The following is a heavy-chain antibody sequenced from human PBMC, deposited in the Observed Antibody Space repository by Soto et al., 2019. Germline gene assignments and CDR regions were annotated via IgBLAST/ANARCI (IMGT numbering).Heavy chain of an antibody. CDR1: GFTFSSYA. CDR2: ISVNDGRA. CDR3: AKELTLPY. D-gene: IGHD3-16*01. V-gene: IGHV3-23*01. J-gene: IGHJ4*02. Sequence: GGSLRLSCAASGFTFSSYAMNWIRQGPGKGLEWVSGISVNDGRAYYADSVKGRFTVSRDNSKNTLYLQMNSLRAEDTAVYSCAKELTLPYWGQGTLVTVSS.